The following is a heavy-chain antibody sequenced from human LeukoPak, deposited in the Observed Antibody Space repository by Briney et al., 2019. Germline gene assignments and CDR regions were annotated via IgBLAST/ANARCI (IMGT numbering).Heavy chain of an antibody. CDR3: ARARNQYGDYRAGAFDI. D-gene: IGHD4-17*01. CDR1: GGSISSYY. J-gene: IGHJ3*02. CDR2: IYTSGST. V-gene: IGHV4-4*07. Sequence: PSETLSLTCTVSGGSISSYYWSWIRQPAGKGLEWIGRIYTSGSTNYNPSLKRRVTMSVDTSKNQFSLKLSSVTAADTAVYYCARARNQYGDYRAGAFDIWGQGTMVTVSS.